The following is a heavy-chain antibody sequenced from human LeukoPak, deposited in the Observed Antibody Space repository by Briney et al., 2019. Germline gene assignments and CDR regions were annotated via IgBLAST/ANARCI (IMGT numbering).Heavy chain of an antibody. J-gene: IGHJ4*02. Sequence: GGSLRLSCAAYGFTFSSYWMSWVRQAPGKGLEWVANIKQDGSEKYYVDSVKGRFTISRDNAKNSLYLQMNSLRAEDTAVYYCALMVRGVMIDYWGQGTLVTVSS. D-gene: IGHD3-10*01. CDR2: IKQDGSEK. V-gene: IGHV3-7*01. CDR1: GFTFSSYW. CDR3: ALMVRGVMIDY.